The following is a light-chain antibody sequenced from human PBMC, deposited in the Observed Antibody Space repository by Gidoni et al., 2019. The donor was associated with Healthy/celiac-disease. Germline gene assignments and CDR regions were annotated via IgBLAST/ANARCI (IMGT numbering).Light chain of an antibody. CDR1: QSISSW. CDR3: QQYNSYPWT. J-gene: IGKJ1*01. CDR2: KAS. V-gene: IGKV1-5*03. Sequence: DIQMTQSPSTLSASVGARVTITCRASQSISSWLTWYQQKPGKAPKLLIYKASSLESGVPSRFSGTLTISSLQPDDFATYYCQQYNSYPWTFGQGTKVEIK.